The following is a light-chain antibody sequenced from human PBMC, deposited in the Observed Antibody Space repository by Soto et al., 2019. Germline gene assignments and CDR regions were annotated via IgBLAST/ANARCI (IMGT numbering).Light chain of an antibody. CDR1: SSDVGSYNL. CDR3: CSYAGSSTFYV. V-gene: IGLV2-23*01. Sequence: QSVLTQPASVSGSPRQSITISCTGTSSDVGSYNLVSWYQQHPGKAPKLMIYEGSKRPSGVSNRFSGSKSGNTASLTISGLQAEDEADYYCCSYAGSSTFYVFGTGTKSPS. J-gene: IGLJ1*01. CDR2: EGS.